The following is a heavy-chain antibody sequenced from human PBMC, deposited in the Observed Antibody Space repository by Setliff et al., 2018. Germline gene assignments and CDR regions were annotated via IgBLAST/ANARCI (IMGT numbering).Heavy chain of an antibody. CDR1: GYDFNSHW. CDR2: IFPADSET. Sequence: PGESLKISCATSGYDFNSHWIAWVRQVPGGGLEWMGLIFPADSETRYSPSFQGQFTMSVDTSINTAYLQWNSLKASDTALYFCARLPSTGSAFFQHWGQGTLVTVSS. J-gene: IGHJ1*01. D-gene: IGHD1-1*01. V-gene: IGHV5-51*01. CDR3: ARLPSTGSAFFQH.